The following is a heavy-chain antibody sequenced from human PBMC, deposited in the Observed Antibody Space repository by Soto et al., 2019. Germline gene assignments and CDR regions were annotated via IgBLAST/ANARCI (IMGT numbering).Heavy chain of an antibody. CDR2: IYYSGST. CDR3: ARSRPSGWYWFAP. CDR1: GGSISSYY. J-gene: IGHJ5*02. Sequence: QVQLQESGPGLVKPSETLSLTCTVSGGSISSYYWSWIRQPPGKGLEWIGYIYYSGSTNYNPSLKSSVTMSVDTSRNQFSLTLSSVTAAATAVYYCARSRPSGWYWFAPWGPGALVTVSS. V-gene: IGHV4-59*08. D-gene: IGHD6-19*01.